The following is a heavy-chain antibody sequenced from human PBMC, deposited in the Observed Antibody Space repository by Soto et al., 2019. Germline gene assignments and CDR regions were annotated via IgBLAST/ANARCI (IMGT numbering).Heavy chain of an antibody. D-gene: IGHD3-10*01. CDR1: GFTFSSYA. V-gene: IGHV3-30-3*01. Sequence: QVQLVESGGGVVQPGRSLRLSCAASGFTFSSYAMHWVRQAPGKGLEWVAVISYDGSNKYYADSVKGRFTISRDNSKNTLYLQMNSLRAEYTAVYYCASGVRGVYDYWGQGTLVTVSS. J-gene: IGHJ4*02. CDR2: ISYDGSNK. CDR3: ASGVRGVYDY.